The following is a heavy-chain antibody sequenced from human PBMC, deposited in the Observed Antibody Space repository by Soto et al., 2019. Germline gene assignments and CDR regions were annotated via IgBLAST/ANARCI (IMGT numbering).Heavy chain of an antibody. J-gene: IGHJ4*02. D-gene: IGHD1-7*01. CDR3: SRESGDNWDYEAY. CDR1: GGSISSYH. V-gene: IGHV4-4*07. CDR2: IYTSGNT. Sequence: SETLSLTCTVSGGSISSYHWSWIRQSAGKGMEWIGRIYTSGNTHYNPSLKSRVTVSIDTSKNQFFLTVNSVTAAYSAVYYCSRESGDNWDYEAYWGQGTPFTVSS.